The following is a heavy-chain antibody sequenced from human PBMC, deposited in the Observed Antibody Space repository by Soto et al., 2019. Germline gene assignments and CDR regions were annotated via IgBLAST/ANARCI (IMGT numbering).Heavy chain of an antibody. V-gene: IGHV4-4*02. D-gene: IGHD1-26*01. CDR1: GGSISSRNW. CDR2: IYHSGST. CDR3: AELRRDYYYYYGMDV. Sequence: PSETLSLTCAVSGGSISSRNWWSWVRQPPGKGLEWSGEIYHSGSTNYNPSLKSRVTISVDKSKNQFSLKLSSLAAAETAVYYCAELRRDYYYYYGMDVCGQGTTVTVSS. J-gene: IGHJ6*02.